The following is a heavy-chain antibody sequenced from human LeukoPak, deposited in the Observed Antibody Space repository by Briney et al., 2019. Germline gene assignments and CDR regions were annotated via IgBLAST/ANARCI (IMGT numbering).Heavy chain of an antibody. Sequence: PSETLSLTCTVSGGSISSYYWSWIRQPPVKALEWIGYIYYSGSTNYNPSLKSRVTISVDTSKNQFSLKLSSVTAADTAVYYCARPYSYGYVFAFDIWGQGTMVTVSS. CDR2: IYYSGST. CDR1: GGSISSYY. J-gene: IGHJ3*02. D-gene: IGHD5-18*01. V-gene: IGHV4-59*01. CDR3: ARPYSYGYVFAFDI.